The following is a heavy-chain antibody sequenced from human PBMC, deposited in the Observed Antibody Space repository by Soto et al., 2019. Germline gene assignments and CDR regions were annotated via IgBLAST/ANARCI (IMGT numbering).Heavy chain of an antibody. Sequence: QVQLQESGPGLVKPSETLSLTCTVSGGSVSSGRYQWSWIRQAPGKGLEWIGYVYYTGTTNYNPSISTRVTISVETCNNHFYLWLTCVAAADTALSYCARLQFTDFWSGSVPMDVWGQGPSVTVSS. CDR3: ARLQFTDFWSGSVPMDV. CDR2: VYYTGTT. CDR1: GGSVSSGRYQ. V-gene: IGHV4-61*03. D-gene: IGHD3-3*01. J-gene: IGHJ6*02.